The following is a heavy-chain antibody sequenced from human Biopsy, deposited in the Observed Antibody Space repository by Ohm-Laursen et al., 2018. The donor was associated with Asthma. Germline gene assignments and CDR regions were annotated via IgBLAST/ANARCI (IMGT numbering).Heavy chain of an antibody. CDR1: GYSLTDLS. D-gene: IGHD4-17*01. CDR2: HDHEEGGT. Sequence: SVKVSCNISGYSLTDLSMHWVRQAPGQGLEWMGRHDHEEGGTVNARRFQGRVTMTEDTSTDTAYMELSSLSSDDTAVYYCASDFPKDYVRYNFQFWGQGTLGTVSS. J-gene: IGHJ4*02. CDR3: ASDFPKDYVRYNFQF. V-gene: IGHV1-24*01.